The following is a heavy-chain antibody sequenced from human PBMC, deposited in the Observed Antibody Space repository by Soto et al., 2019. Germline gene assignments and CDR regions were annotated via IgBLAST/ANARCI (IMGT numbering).Heavy chain of an antibody. Sequence: SETLSLTCTVSGGSISSYYWSWIRQPPGKGLEWIGYIYYSGSTNYNPSLKSRVTISVDTSKNQFSLKLSSVTAADTAVYYCARHQQYYDFWSGYQPWFDPWGQGTLVTVSS. J-gene: IGHJ5*02. D-gene: IGHD3-3*01. V-gene: IGHV4-59*08. CDR2: IYYSGST. CDR3: ARHQQYYDFWSGYQPWFDP. CDR1: GGSISSYY.